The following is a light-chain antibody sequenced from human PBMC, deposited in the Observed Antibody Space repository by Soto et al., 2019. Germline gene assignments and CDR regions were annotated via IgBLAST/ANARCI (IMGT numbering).Light chain of an antibody. J-gene: IGLJ2*01. CDR2: DVS. CDR1: SSDVGGYNF. V-gene: IGLV2-11*01. Sequence: QSALTQPHSVSGSPGQSVTISCTGTSSDVGGYNFVSWYQQHPDKAPKLIIYDVSKRPSGVPDRFSGSKSGNTASLTISGLQTEDEADYYCCSYAGSYTLVFGGGTKVTVL. CDR3: CSYAGSYTLV.